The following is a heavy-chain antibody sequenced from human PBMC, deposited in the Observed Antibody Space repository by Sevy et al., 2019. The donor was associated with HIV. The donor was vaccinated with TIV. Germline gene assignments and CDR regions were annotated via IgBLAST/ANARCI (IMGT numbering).Heavy chain of an antibody. CDR3: ASDNLCAMMITMVRGALSYNFDH. V-gene: IGHV3-33*01. CDR1: GFTFSDYG. CDR2: IWYDGINK. Sequence: GGSLRLSCEVFGFTFSDYGMHWVRQAPGKGLEWVAGIWYDGINKYYADSVKGRFTISRDNSKNTLYLQMNSLRDEDRVIYFCASDNLCAMMITMVRGALSYNFDHWGQGTLVTVSS. D-gene: IGHD3-10*01. J-gene: IGHJ4*02.